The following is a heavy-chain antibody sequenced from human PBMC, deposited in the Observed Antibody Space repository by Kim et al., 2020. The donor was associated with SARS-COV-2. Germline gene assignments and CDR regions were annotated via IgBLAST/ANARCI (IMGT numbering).Heavy chain of an antibody. CDR2: IIPILGIA. Sequence: SVKVSCKASGGTFSSYAISWVRQAPGQGLEWMGRIIPILGIANYAQKFQGRVTITADKSTSTAYMELSSLRSEDTAVYYCARGGLYGSGIHFDLWDRGTLVTVSS. CDR1: GGTFSSYA. V-gene: IGHV1-69*04. D-gene: IGHD3-10*01. CDR3: ARGGLYGSGIHFDL. J-gene: IGHJ2*01.